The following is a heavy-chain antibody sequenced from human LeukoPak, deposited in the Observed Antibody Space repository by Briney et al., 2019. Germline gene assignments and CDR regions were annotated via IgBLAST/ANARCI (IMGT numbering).Heavy chain of an antibody. V-gene: IGHV1-18*01. J-gene: IGHJ6*02. CDR3: ARAPPYYYGSGNPNYGMDV. D-gene: IGHD3-10*01. Sequence: ASVKVSCKASGYTFTSYGISWVRQAPGQGLEWMGWISAYNGNTNYAQKLQGRVTMTTDTSTSTAYMELRSLRSDDTAVYYCARAPPYYYGSGNPNYGMDVWGQGTTVTVYS. CDR2: ISAYNGNT. CDR1: GYTFTSYG.